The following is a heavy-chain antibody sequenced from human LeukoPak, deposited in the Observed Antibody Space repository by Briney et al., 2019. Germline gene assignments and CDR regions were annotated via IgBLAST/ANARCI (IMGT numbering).Heavy chain of an antibody. Sequence: KAGGSLRLSCAASGFMFSDCCMRWIRQAPGKGLEWVSFISSSASIIYYADSVEGRFSISRDNAKNSLYLQMNSLRAEDTAVYYCAREVSGSYSVAFDIWGQGTMVTVSS. CDR3: AREVSGSYSVAFDI. D-gene: IGHD3-10*01. J-gene: IGHJ3*02. CDR2: ISSSASII. V-gene: IGHV3-11*04. CDR1: GFMFSDCC.